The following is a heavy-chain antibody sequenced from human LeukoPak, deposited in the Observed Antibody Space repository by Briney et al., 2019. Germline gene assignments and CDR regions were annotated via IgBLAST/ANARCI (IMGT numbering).Heavy chain of an antibody. CDR3: ARGPSYYYDGSGPPRAFDI. CDR2: IYYSGST. CDR1: GGSISSGGYY. D-gene: IGHD3-22*01. V-gene: IGHV4-31*03. J-gene: IGHJ3*02. Sequence: SETLSLTCTVSGGSISSGGYYWGWIRQHPGTGLEWIGYIYYSGSTYYNPSLKSRVTISVDTSKNQFSLKLSSVTAADTAVYYCARGPSYYYDGSGPPRAFDIWGQGTMVTVSS.